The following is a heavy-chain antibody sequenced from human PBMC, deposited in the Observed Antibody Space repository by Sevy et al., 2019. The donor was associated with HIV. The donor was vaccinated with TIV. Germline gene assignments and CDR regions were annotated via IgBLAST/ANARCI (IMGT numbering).Heavy chain of an antibody. D-gene: IGHD3-22*01. CDR3: ARVFDYDSSPVGFDP. CDR1: GGSISSGGYY. V-gene: IGHV4-31*03. J-gene: IGHJ5*02. CDR2: IYYSGST. Sequence: SETLSLTCTVSGGSISSGGYYWSRIRQHPGKGLEWIGYIYYSGSTYYNPSLKSRVTISVDTSKNQFSLKLSSVTAADTAVYYCARVFDYDSSPVGFDPWGQGTLVTVSS.